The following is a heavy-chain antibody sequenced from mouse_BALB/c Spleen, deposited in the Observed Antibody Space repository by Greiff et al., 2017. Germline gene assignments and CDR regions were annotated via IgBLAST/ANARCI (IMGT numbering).Heavy chain of an antibody. CDR2: IYPGNSDT. V-gene: IGHV1-5*01. D-gene: IGHD2-1*01. Sequence: EVQLQQSGTVLARPGASVKMSCKASGYSFTSYWMHWVKQRPGQGLEWIGAIYPGNSDTSYNQKFKGKAKLTAVTSASTAYMELSSLTNEDSAVYYCTRNGNLYYAMDYWGQGTSVTVSS. CDR3: TRNGNLYYAMDY. CDR1: GYSFTSYW. J-gene: IGHJ4*01.